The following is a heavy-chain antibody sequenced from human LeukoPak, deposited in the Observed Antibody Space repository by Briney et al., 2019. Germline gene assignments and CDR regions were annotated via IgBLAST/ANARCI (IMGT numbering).Heavy chain of an antibody. CDR3: ARGTSGWPYYFDY. V-gene: IGHV4-59*01. D-gene: IGHD6-19*01. CDR2: IYYSGRT. CDR1: GGSISSYY. Sequence: KASETLSLTCTVSGGSISSYYWSWIRQPPGKGLEWIGNIYYSGRTNYNPSLKSRVTISVDTSKNQFSLKLNSVTASDTAVYYCARGTSGWPYYFDYWGQGTLVTVSS. J-gene: IGHJ4*02.